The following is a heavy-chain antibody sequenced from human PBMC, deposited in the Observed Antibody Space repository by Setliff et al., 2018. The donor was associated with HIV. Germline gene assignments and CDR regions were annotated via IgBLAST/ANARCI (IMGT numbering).Heavy chain of an antibody. J-gene: IGHJ6*02. CDR1: GYTFTSND. D-gene: IGHD6-19*01. V-gene: IGHV1-8*02. CDR3: ARSGWPYYYYYYAMDV. Sequence: ASVKVSCKASGYTFTSNDVYWARQATGQGLEWMGWMNPDSGNTGYAQKFQGRVALTRNTSLTTAYMELSSLRSDDTAVYYCARSGWPYYYYYYAMDVWGQGTTVTVSS. CDR2: MNPDSGNT.